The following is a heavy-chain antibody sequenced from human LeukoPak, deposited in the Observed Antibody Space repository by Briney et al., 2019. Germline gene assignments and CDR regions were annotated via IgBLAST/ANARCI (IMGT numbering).Heavy chain of an antibody. Sequence: SETLSLTCTVSGASISSYYWSWVRQPPGKGLEWIGYIYYSGSTNYNTSLKSRVTISVDTSKNQFSLKLSSVTAADTAVYYCASLGYSSGWYGRFDPWGQGTLVTVSS. V-gene: IGHV4-59*01. CDR1: GASISSYY. D-gene: IGHD6-19*01. J-gene: IGHJ5*02. CDR3: ASLGYSSGWYGRFDP. CDR2: IYYSGST.